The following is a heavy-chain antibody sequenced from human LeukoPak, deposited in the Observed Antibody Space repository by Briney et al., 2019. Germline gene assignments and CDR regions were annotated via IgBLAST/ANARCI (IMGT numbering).Heavy chain of an antibody. CDR1: GFSLSTSGMC. J-gene: IGHJ4*02. CDR3: ARISSLGYCSGGSCYSGYYFDY. CDR2: IDRDDDK. D-gene: IGHD2-15*01. V-gene: IGHV2-70*11. Sequence: SGPALVKPTQTLTLTCTFSGFSLSTSGMCVSWIRQPPGKALEWLARIDRDDDKYYSTSLKTRLTISKDTSKNQVVLTMTNMDPVDTATYYCARISSLGYCSGGSCYSGYYFDYWGQGTLVTVSS.